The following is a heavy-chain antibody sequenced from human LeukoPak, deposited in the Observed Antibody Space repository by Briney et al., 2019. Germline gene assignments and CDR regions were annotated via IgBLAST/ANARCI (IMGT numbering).Heavy chain of an antibody. CDR2: IHSTGTT. J-gene: IGHJ4*02. D-gene: IGHD5-24*01. CDR1: GGSITSYY. CDR3: ARHALRDAYNPNDY. Sequence: PSETLSLSCTVSGGSITSYYWSWIRQPPGKELQWIGYIHSTGTTKFNPSLESRVTMSVDTSKNQFSLKLSSVTAADTAVYYCARHALRDAYNPNDYWGQGTLDTVSS. V-gene: IGHV4-4*09.